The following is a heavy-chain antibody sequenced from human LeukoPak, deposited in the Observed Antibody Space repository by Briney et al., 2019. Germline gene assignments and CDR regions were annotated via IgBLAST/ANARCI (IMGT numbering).Heavy chain of an antibody. V-gene: IGHV4-38-2*02. CDR3: ARLPKVHYYYYMDV. CDR1: GYSISSAYY. D-gene: IGHD2-2*01. CDR2: IYHSGST. Sequence: SETLSLTCTVSGYSISSAYYWGWIRQPPGKGLEWIGNIYHSGSTYYNPSLKSRVTLSVDTSKNQFSLKLSSVTAADTAVYYCARLPKVHYYYYMDVWGKGTTVTVSS. J-gene: IGHJ6*03.